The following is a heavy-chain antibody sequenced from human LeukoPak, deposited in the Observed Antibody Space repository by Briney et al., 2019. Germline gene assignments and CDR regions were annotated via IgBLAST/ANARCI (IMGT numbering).Heavy chain of an antibody. CDR1: GYNFATFW. Sequence: GESLKISCKGFGYNFATFWNTWVRQMPGKGLEGMGRVGGTDSYIEYSPSFHGHVTVSVDKAFNTANLQWSSLKAADTAIYYCARHRADHKCDSWGQGVLVTVSS. CDR2: VGGTDSYI. CDR3: ARHRADHKCDS. J-gene: IGHJ4*02. V-gene: IGHV5-10-1*01. D-gene: IGHD1-14*01.